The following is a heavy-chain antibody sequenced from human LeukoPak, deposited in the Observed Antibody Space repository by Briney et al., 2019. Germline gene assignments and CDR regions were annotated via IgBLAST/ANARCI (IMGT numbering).Heavy chain of an antibody. D-gene: IGHD5-12*01. V-gene: IGHV3-21*01. CDR2: ISGSSSYI. J-gene: IGHJ4*02. CDR1: GFTFSSYN. CDR3: VRDLGSGFDYYFDY. Sequence: GGSLRLSCAASGFTFSSYNMNWVRQAPGRGLEWVSSISGSSSYIYYADSVKGRFTISRDNAKNSLYLQMDSLRAEDTALYYCVRDLGSGFDYYFDYWGQGTLLTVSS.